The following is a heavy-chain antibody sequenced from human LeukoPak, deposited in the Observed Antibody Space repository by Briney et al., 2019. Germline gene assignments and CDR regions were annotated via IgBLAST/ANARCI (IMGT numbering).Heavy chain of an antibody. Sequence: ARSLRLSCAVSGLSLSSYAMHWVRHPQGKGRGWVALISYGGSNKYYPDSGKGRFTISRDNSKNTLYLQMNSLRVEDTALYSCAKAAAGYWYFDLWGRGTLVTVSS. D-gene: IGHD6-13*01. CDR3: AKAAAGYWYFDL. J-gene: IGHJ2*01. V-gene: IGHV3-30-3*01. CDR2: ISYGGSNK. CDR1: GLSLSSYA.